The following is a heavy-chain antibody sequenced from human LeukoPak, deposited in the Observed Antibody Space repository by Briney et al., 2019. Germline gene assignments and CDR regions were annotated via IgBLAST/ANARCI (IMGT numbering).Heavy chain of an antibody. CDR1: GFTFSSYG. J-gene: IGHJ4*02. Sequence: SGRSLRLSCAASGFTFSSYGMHWVRQAPGKGLEWVAVISYDGSNKYYAESVKGRFTISRDNSKNTLYLQMNSLRAEDTAVYYCAKDHLYYDSSGYPYWGQGTLVTVSS. CDR3: AKDHLYYDSSGYPY. CDR2: ISYDGSNK. D-gene: IGHD3-22*01. V-gene: IGHV3-30*18.